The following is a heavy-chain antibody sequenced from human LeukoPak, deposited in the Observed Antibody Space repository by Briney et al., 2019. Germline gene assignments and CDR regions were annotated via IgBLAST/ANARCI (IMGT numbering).Heavy chain of an antibody. J-gene: IGHJ6*02. CDR1: GFTFSSYA. Sequence: GRSLRLSCAASGFTFSSYAMHWVRQAPGKGLEWVAVISYDGSNKYYADSVKGRFTISRDNSKNTLYLQMNSLRAEDTAVYYCAREVLDYGDGSYYYYGMDVWGQGTTVTVSS. D-gene: IGHD4-17*01. V-gene: IGHV3-30*04. CDR3: AREVLDYGDGSYYYYGMDV. CDR2: ISYDGSNK.